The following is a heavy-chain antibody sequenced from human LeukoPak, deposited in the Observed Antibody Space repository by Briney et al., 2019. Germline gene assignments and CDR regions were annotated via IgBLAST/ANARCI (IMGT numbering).Heavy chain of an antibody. Sequence: SVKVSCKASGGTFSSYAISWVRQAPGQGLEWMGRIIPILGIANYAQKFQGRVTITADKSTSTAYMELSSLRSEDTAVYYCARALMGDYSAAAFDIWGQGTMVTVSS. D-gene: IGHD4-17*01. J-gene: IGHJ3*02. CDR2: IIPILGIA. CDR1: GGTFSSYA. CDR3: ARALMGDYSAAAFDI. V-gene: IGHV1-69*04.